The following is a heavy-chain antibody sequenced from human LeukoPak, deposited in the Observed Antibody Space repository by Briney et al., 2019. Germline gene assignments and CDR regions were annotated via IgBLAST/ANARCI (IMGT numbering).Heavy chain of an antibody. Sequence: GGSLRLSCAASGFTFSDYYMSWIRQAPGKGLEWVSYISSSGSTIYYADSVKGRFTISRDNAKNSLYLQMNSLRAEDTAVYYCAGDSGRGYSYGYYFDYWGQGTLVTVSS. CDR2: ISSSGSTI. CDR3: AGDSGRGYSYGYYFDY. V-gene: IGHV3-11*04. J-gene: IGHJ4*02. CDR1: GFTFSDYY. D-gene: IGHD5-18*01.